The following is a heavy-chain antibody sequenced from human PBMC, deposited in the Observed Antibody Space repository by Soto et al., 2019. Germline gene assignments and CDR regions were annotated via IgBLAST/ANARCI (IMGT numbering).Heavy chain of an antibody. Sequence: SETLSLTCTVTGGSISTYYWSWIRQPPGKGLEWIGHIYYTGNTNYNPSLKSRVTISVDTSTNRFSLRLRSVTAADTAVYYCARVVRPYGDPRDYFDYWGQGTLVTVSS. CDR1: GGSISTYY. V-gene: IGHV4-59*13. J-gene: IGHJ4*02. D-gene: IGHD4-17*01. CDR2: IYYTGNT. CDR3: ARVVRPYGDPRDYFDY.